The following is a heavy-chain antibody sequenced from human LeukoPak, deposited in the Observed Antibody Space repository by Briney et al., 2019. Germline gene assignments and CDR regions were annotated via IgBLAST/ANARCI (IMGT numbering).Heavy chain of an antibody. CDR1: GFTFKTHA. J-gene: IGHJ4*02. V-gene: IGHV3-33*06. D-gene: IGHD4-17*01. CDR2: ISYDGTNE. Sequence: GGSLRLSCAASGFTFKTHAMHWVRQAPGKGLEWVALISYDGTNEYYEDSVKGRFTISRDNSKNTLYLQMNSLRAEDAAVYYCAKDLSQIRPRYYFDSWGQGTLVTVSS. CDR3: AKDLSQIRPRYYFDS.